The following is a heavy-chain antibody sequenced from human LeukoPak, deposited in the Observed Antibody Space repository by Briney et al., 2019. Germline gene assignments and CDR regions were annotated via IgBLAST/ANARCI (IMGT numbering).Heavy chain of an antibody. J-gene: IGHJ3*02. CDR2: IYPGDSDT. V-gene: IGHV5-51*01. D-gene: IGHD2-2*01. CDR1: GYSFTSYW. Sequence: GESLKISCKGSGYSFTSYWIGWVRQMPGKGLEWMGIIYPGDSDTRYSPSFQGQVTISADKSISTAYLPWSSLKASDTAMYYCARQNPRQYCSSTSCYGDDAFDIWGQGTMVTVSS. CDR3: ARQNPRQYCSSTSCYGDDAFDI.